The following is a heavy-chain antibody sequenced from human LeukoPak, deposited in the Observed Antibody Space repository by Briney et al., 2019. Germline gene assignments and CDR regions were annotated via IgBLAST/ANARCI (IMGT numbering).Heavy chain of an antibody. CDR2: ISYDGSNK. Sequence: GGSLRLSCAASGFTFSSYAMHWVRQAPGKGLEWVAVISYDGSNKYYADSVKGRFTISRDNSKNTLYLQMNSLRAEDTAVYYCAKGAASTAVVRIDYWGQGTLVTVSS. J-gene: IGHJ4*02. D-gene: IGHD3-22*01. V-gene: IGHV3-30*04. CDR3: AKGAASTAVVRIDY. CDR1: GFTFSSYA.